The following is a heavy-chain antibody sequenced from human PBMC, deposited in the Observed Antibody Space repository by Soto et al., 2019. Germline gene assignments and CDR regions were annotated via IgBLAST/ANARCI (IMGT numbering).Heavy chain of an antibody. D-gene: IGHD3-22*01. Sequence: QMQLQASGPGLVKPSETLSLTCNVSGASVSHGYWSWIRQPPGKGLEWIGFMYFGGSFNYNPSLTSGATRSVGTSKNQSSMKLPAGTASDPAVYYCARSYYDSTGFAVDPWGQGTLVTVSS. CDR3: ARSYYDSTGFAVDP. CDR1: GASVSHGY. V-gene: IGHV4-59*02. J-gene: IGHJ5*02. CDR2: MYFGGSF.